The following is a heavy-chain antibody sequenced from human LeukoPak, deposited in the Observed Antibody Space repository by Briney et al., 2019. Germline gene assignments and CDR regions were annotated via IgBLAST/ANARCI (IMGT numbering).Heavy chain of an antibody. CDR2: ISYEGSNK. Sequence: GGSLSLSCAPSGFTFCIYDMLWLREAPGEGVECVSLISYEGSNKNYADSARGGFTIPRDNSKNTLFLQMNSLRAEDTAVYYCPREGSTAFDT. D-gene: IGHD5/OR15-5a*01. CDR1: GFTFCIYD. CDR3: PREGSTAFDT. V-gene: IGHV3-33*02. J-gene: IGHJ3*02.